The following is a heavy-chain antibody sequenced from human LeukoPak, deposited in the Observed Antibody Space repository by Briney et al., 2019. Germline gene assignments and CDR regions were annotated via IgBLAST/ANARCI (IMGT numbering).Heavy chain of an antibody. CDR1: GFTFDDYG. Sequence: GGSLRLCCAASGFTFDDYGMSWVRQAPGKGLEWVSGINWNGGSTGYADSVKGRFTISRDNAKNSLYLQMNSLRAEDTAVYYCARVTVGATPPFDYWGQGTLVTVSS. J-gene: IGHJ4*02. CDR2: INWNGGST. D-gene: IGHD1-26*01. V-gene: IGHV3-20*04. CDR3: ARVTVGATPPFDY.